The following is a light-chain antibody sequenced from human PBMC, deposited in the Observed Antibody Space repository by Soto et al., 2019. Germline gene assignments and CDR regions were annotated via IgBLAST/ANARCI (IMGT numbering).Light chain of an antibody. V-gene: IGKV1-9*01. Sequence: DIQLTQSPCFLSASVGNRVTITCRASEGISSYLAWYQQKPGKAPKLLIYAASTLQTGVPSRFSGSGSGTEFTLTSSSLQPEDFATYYCQQINSYPLTFGGGTKVDIK. CDR3: QQINSYPLT. CDR1: EGISSY. J-gene: IGKJ4*01. CDR2: AAS.